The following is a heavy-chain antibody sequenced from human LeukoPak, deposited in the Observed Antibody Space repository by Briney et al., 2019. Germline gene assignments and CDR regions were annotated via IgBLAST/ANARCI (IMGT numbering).Heavy chain of an antibody. CDR2: IYPGDSDT. D-gene: IGHD5-24*01. J-gene: IGHJ4*02. CDR3: ARGRAYNYSPDY. CDR1: GYSFTNYW. Sequence: GESLQISCKGSGYSFTNYWIGWVRPMPGKGLKWMGIIYPGDSDTRYSPSFQGQVTISADKSINTAYLQWSSLKASDTAMYYCARGRAYNYSPDYWGQGTLVTVSS. V-gene: IGHV5-51*01.